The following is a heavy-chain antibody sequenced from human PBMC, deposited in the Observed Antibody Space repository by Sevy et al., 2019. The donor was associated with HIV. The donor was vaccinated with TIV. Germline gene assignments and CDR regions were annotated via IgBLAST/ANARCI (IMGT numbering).Heavy chain of an antibody. Sequence: GGSLRFSCAASGFTFSSYSMNWVRQAPGKGLEWVSSISSSSSYIYYADSVKGRFTISRDNAKNSLYLQMNSLRAEDTAVYYCARIAGWTGAYSSGYPTPDYYGMDVWGQGTTVTVSS. CDR2: ISSSSSYI. CDR3: ARIAGWTGAYSSGYPTPDYYGMDV. D-gene: IGHD3-22*01. V-gene: IGHV3-21*01. J-gene: IGHJ6*02. CDR1: GFTFSSYS.